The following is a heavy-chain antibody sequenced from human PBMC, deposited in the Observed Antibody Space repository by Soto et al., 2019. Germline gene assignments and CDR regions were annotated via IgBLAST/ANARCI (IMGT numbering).Heavy chain of an antibody. V-gene: IGHV4-59*08. CDR3: AREGGGYRFDY. Sequence: VQLQESGPGLVKPSETLALTCTVSGASFTTYYWSWIRQPPGKGLEWIGYIFYSGHLKYNPSLKGRPTMSGGPSKDKGALRLTSLTAAEAVVYYCAREGGGYRFDYWGQGTLVTVSS. CDR2: IFYSGHL. CDR1: GASFTTYY. J-gene: IGHJ4*02. D-gene: IGHD1-26*01.